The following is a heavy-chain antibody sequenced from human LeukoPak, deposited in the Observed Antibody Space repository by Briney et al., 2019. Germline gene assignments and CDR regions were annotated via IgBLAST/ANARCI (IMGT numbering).Heavy chain of an antibody. J-gene: IGHJ4*02. CDR2: IDSGSSTI. D-gene: IGHD6-19*01. V-gene: IGHV3-48*01. Sequence: PGGSLRLSCAASGFTFSSYSTNWVRQAPGEGLEWVSYIDSGSSTIYYADSVQGRFTVSRDNAKNSLYLQMNSLRAEDTAVYYCARYQYSSGRIFDCWGQGTLVTVSS. CDR3: ARYQYSSGRIFDC. CDR1: GFTFSSYS.